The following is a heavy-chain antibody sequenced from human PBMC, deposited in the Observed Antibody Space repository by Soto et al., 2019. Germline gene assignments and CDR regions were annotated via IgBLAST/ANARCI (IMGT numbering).Heavy chain of an antibody. CDR3: ARDSNHGATDYYSSGMEV. J-gene: IGHJ6*02. CDR1: GYTFTGYY. CDR2: INPNSGGT. D-gene: IGHD1-26*01. Sequence: GASVKVSCKASGYTFTGYYMHWVRQAPGQGLEWMGWINPNSGGTNYAQKFQGRVTMTRDTSISTAYMELSRLRSDDTAVYYCARDSNHGATDYYSSGMEVWGQRNTV. V-gene: IGHV1-2*02.